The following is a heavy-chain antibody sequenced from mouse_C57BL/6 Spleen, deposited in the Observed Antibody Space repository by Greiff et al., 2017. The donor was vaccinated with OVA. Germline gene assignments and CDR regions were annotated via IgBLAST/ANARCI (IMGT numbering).Heavy chain of an antibody. CDR2: IDPSDSET. CDR3: ARGDYGSSYEGYFDV. Sequence: VQLKQPGAELVRPGSSVKLSCKASGYTFTSYWMHWVKQRPIQGLEWIGNIDPSDSETHYNQKFKDKATLTVDKSSSTAYMQLSSLTSEDSAVYYCARGDYGSSYEGYFDVWGTGTTVTVSS. CDR1: GYTFTSYW. J-gene: IGHJ1*03. D-gene: IGHD1-1*01. V-gene: IGHV1-52*01.